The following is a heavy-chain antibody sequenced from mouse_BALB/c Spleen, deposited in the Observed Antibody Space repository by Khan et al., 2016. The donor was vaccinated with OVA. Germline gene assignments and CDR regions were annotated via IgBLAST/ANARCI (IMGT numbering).Heavy chain of an antibody. CDR3: ARAYYGYYFDF. Sequence: QVQLKQSGPQLVRPGASVKISCKASGYSFTSYWMHWVRQRPGQGLEWTGMIDPSDSETRLNQKFKDKATLTVDKSSNTAYMLLSSPTSDDSAVXYCARAYYGYYFDFWGQGTTLTVSS. CDR1: GYSFTSYW. CDR2: IDPSDSET. V-gene: IGHV1S126*01. D-gene: IGHD1-2*01. J-gene: IGHJ2*01.